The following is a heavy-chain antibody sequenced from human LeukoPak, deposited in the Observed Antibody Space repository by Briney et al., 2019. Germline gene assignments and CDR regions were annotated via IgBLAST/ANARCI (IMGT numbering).Heavy chain of an antibody. J-gene: IGHJ6*03. CDR2: IYSSGST. D-gene: IGHD3-3*01. CDR3: ARVVVFGVVSSDYYYYYMDV. V-gene: IGHV4-4*07. CDR1: GGPISSYY. Sequence: SETLSLTCTVSGGPISSYYWSWIRQPAGKGLEWIGRIYSSGSTNYSPSLKSRVTMSVDTSKNQFSLKLSSVTAADTAVYYCARVVVFGVVSSDYYYYYMDVWGKGTTVTVSS.